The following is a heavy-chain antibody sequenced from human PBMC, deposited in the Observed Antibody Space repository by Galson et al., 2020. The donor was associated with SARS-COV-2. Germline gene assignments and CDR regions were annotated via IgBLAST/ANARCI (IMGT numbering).Heavy chain of an antibody. CDR3: ARHPIGYDILTGPYYYYGMDV. V-gene: IGHV4-61*02. J-gene: IGHJ6*02. CDR2: IYTSGST. D-gene: IGHD3-9*01. Sequence: SETLSLTCTVSGGSISSGSYYWSWIRQPAGKGLEWIGRIYTSGSTNYNPSLKSRVTISVDTSKNQFSLKLSSVTAADTAVYYCARHPIGYDILTGPYYYYGMDVWGQGTTVTVSS. CDR1: GGSISSGSYY.